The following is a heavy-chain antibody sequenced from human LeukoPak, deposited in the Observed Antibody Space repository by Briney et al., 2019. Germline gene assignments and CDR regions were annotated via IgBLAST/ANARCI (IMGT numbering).Heavy chain of an antibody. D-gene: IGHD5-18*01. J-gene: IGHJ6*02. CDR3: ARDLKWGVLGYSYGSGMDV. CDR2: ISSSSSYI. CDR1: GFTFSTYS. V-gene: IGHV3-21*01. Sequence: GGSLRLSCAASGFTFSTYSMNWVRQAPGKGLEWVSSISSSSSYIYYADSVKGRFTISRDNAKNSLYLQMNSLRAEDTAVYFCARDLKWGVLGYSYGSGMDVWGQGTTVTVSS.